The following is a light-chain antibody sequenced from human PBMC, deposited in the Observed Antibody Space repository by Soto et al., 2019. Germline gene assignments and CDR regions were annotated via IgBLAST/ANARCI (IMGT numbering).Light chain of an antibody. CDR3: QQRGT. J-gene: IGKJ1*01. Sequence: EIVLTQSPATLSLSPGERATLSCRASQSVSSYLAWYQQKPGQAPRLLIYDASNKATGIPARFSGSGAGTDFALTIGSLEPEDFAVYYCQQRGTFGQGTKVEIK. V-gene: IGKV3-11*01. CDR2: DAS. CDR1: QSVSSY.